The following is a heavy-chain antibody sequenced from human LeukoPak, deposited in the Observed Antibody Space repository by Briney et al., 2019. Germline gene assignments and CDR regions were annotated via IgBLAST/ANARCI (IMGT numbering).Heavy chain of an antibody. J-gene: IGHJ2*01. V-gene: IGHV3-66*01. Sequence: GGSLRLSCAASGCTVSSNYMSWLRQAPGKGLAWVAVIYSGGSTYYADCVKGRLTISRDNSKNPLYLQMNSLRSEDTAVYYCARTQYQLLSRSYWYFDLWGRGTLVTVSS. CDR2: IYSGGST. D-gene: IGHD2-2*01. CDR3: ARTQYQLLSRSYWYFDL. CDR1: GCTVSSNY.